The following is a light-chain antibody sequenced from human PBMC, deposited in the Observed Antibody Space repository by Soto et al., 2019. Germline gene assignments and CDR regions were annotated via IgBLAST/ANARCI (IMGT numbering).Light chain of an antibody. J-gene: IGKJ2*01. CDR2: KAS. Sequence: DIQMTQSPSTLSASVGDRVTITCRASQRISTWLAWYQQKPGKAPKLLIYKASSLESGVPSRFSGSGSGTDFTLTISSLQPDDFATYYCQQNNSFYTFGQGNKLEIK. CDR1: QRISTW. V-gene: IGKV1-5*03. CDR3: QQNNSFYT.